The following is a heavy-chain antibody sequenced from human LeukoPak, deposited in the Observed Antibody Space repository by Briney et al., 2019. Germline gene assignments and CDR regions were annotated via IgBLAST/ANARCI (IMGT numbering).Heavy chain of an antibody. D-gene: IGHD2-15*01. CDR3: ARGFGRPVVVNDAFDI. V-gene: IGHV4-4*07. J-gene: IGHJ3*02. CDR2: IYTSGST. CDR1: GGSISSYY. Sequence: SETLSLTCTVSGGSISSYYWSWIRQPAGKGLEWIGRIYTSGSTNYNPSLKSRVTMSVDTSKNQFSLKLSSVTAADTAVYYCARGFGRPVVVNDAFDIWGQGTMVTVSS.